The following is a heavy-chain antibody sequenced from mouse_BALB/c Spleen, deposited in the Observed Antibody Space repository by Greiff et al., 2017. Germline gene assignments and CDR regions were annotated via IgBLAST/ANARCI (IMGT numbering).Heavy chain of an antibody. V-gene: IGHV5-12-2*01. CDR2: ISNGGGST. Sequence: EVNVVESGGGLVQPGGSLKLSCAASGFTFSSYTMSWVRQTPEKRLEWVAYISNGGGSTYYPDTVKGRFTISRDNAKNTLYLQMSSLKSEDTAMYYCARQDYYGSGDAMDYWGQGTSVTVSS. D-gene: IGHD1-1*01. CDR3: ARQDYYGSGDAMDY. J-gene: IGHJ4*01. CDR1: GFTFSSYT.